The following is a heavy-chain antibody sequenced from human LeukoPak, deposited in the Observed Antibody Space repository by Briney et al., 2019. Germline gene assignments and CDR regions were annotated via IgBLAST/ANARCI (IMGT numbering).Heavy chain of an antibody. CDR3: AKDQGTGGTIDY. CDR1: GFTFSSYA. Sequence: GSLSLSCAASGFTFSSYAMSWVRQAPGKGLEWVSAISGSGGSTYYADSVKGRFTISSDNSKNTLYLKMNSLRAEDTAVYYCAKDQGTGGTIDYWGQGTLVTVS. V-gene: IGHV3-23*01. D-gene: IGHD1-1*01. J-gene: IGHJ4*02. CDR2: ISGSGGST.